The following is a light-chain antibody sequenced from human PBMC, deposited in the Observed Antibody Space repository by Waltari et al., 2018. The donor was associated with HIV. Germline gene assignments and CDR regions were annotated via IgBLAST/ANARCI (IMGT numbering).Light chain of an antibody. Sequence: QSALTQPRSVSGSPGQSVTISCSGASSDVGGYNYVSWYKQHPGKAPKVMMYEVNKRPSGVPDRFSGSKSGNTASLTISGLQAGDGADYYCCSYTGTYTFVFGGGTKLTVL. V-gene: IGLV2-11*01. CDR1: SSDVGGYNY. J-gene: IGLJ2*01. CDR2: EVN. CDR3: CSYTGTYTFV.